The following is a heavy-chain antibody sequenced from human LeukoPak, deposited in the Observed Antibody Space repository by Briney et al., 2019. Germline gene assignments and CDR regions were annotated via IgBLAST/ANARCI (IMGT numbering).Heavy chain of an antibody. CDR3: ARDPGYGLGVDYGDY. J-gene: IGHJ4*02. CDR1: GFTLSGNY. D-gene: IGHD3-10*01. V-gene: IGHV3-66*01. CDR2: IHRGGNT. Sequence: PGGSLRLSCAASGFTLSGNYMSWVRQAPGKGLEWLSVIHRGGNTYYADSVKGRFTISRDSSKNTVFLQMDSLRAEDTAVYYCARDPGYGLGVDYGDYWGQGTLVTVSS.